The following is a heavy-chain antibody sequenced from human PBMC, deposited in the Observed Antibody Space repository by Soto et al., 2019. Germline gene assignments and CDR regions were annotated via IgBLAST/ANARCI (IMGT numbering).Heavy chain of an antibody. CDR1: GFSFSTFW. CDR3: ARAFEY. Sequence: EVQLVESGGGLVQPGGSLRLSCEASGFSFSTFWMHWVRQAPGKGLVWVSRINSDGSSTYYADSVKGRVTISRDNAKNTLYLQLNSLRPEDRAVYYCARAFEYWGQGTLVTVSS. V-gene: IGHV3-74*01. J-gene: IGHJ4*02. CDR2: INSDGSST.